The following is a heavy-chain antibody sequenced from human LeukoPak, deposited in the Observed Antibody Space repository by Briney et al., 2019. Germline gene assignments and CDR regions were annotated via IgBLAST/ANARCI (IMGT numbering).Heavy chain of an antibody. Sequence: GGSLRLSCAASGFTFSSYSMNWVRQAPGKGLEWVSYISSSSSTIYYADSVKGRFTISRDNAKNSLYLQMNSLRAEDTAVYYCARSFYDILTGYSDAFDIWGQGTMVTVSS. D-gene: IGHD3-9*01. CDR2: ISSSSSTI. V-gene: IGHV3-48*01. CDR1: GFTFSSYS. J-gene: IGHJ3*02. CDR3: ARSFYDILTGYSDAFDI.